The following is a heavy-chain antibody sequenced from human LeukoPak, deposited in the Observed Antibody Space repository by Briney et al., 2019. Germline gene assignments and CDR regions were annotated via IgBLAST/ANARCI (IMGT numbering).Heavy chain of an antibody. CDR2: IYYSGST. V-gene: IGHV4-59*01. J-gene: IGHJ4*02. CDR1: GGSISSYY. Sequence: PSETLSLTCTVSGGSISSYYWSWIRQPPGKGLEWIGYIYYSGSTNHNPSLKSRVTISVDTSKNQFSLKLSSVTAADTAVYYCARDLEGPFDYWGQGTLVTVSS. CDR3: ARDLEGPFDY.